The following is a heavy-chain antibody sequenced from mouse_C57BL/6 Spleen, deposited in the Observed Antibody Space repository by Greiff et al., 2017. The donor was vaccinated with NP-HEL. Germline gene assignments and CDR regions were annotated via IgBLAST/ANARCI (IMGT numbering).Heavy chain of an antibody. CDR3: ARDYDGDGGAMDY. CDR2: INYDGSST. D-gene: IGHD2-12*01. Sequence: EVQRVESEGGLVQPGSSMKLSCTASGFTFSDYYMAWVRQVPEKGLEWVANINYDGSSTYYLDSLKSRFIISRDNAKNILYLQMSSLKSEDTATYYCARDYDGDGGAMDYWGQGTSVTVSS. CDR1: GFTFSDYY. V-gene: IGHV5-16*01. J-gene: IGHJ4*01.